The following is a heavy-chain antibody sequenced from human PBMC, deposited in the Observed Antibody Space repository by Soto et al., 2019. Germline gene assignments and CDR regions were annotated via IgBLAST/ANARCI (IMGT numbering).Heavy chain of an antibody. CDR2: ISGSGGST. Sequence: EVQLLESGGGLVQPGGSLRLSCAASGFTFSSYAMSWVRQAPGKGLEWVSAISGSGGSTYYADSVKGRFTISRDNSKNTLYLQMNSLRAEDTAVYYCAKDRVVSGWNYCYFDLWGRGTLVTVSS. J-gene: IGHJ2*01. D-gene: IGHD6-19*01. CDR3: AKDRVVSGWNYCYFDL. V-gene: IGHV3-23*01. CDR1: GFTFSSYA.